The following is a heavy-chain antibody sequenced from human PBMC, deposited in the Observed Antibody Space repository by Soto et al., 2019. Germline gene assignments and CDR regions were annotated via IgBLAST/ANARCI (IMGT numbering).Heavy chain of an antibody. CDR2: IYYSGST. CDR1: GGSISSGGYY. Sequence: QVQLQESGPGLVKPSQTLSLTCTVSGGSISSGGYYWSWIRQHPGKGLEWIGYIYYSGSTYYNPSLKSRVTISVDTSKHQFSLKLSSVTASDTAVYYCARGIAVAAFDYWGQGTLVTVSS. J-gene: IGHJ4*02. D-gene: IGHD6-19*01. CDR3: ARGIAVAAFDY. V-gene: IGHV4-31*03.